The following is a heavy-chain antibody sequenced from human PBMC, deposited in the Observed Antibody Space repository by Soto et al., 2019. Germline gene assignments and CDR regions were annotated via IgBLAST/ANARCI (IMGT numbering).Heavy chain of an antibody. V-gene: IGHV1-46*01. Sequence: GASVKVCCKASGYTFTIYYMHCFRQAPGQGLGGMGIIDPSGGTTNYAQKFKGRVTMTRDTSTSTVYMELNNLRSEDTAVYYCARDRGPEERIAADYFQYGMAVWGQGTTVTVSS. D-gene: IGHD6-13*01. J-gene: IGHJ6*02. CDR1: GYTFTIYY. CDR3: ARDRGPEERIAADYFQYGMAV. CDR2: IDPSGGTT.